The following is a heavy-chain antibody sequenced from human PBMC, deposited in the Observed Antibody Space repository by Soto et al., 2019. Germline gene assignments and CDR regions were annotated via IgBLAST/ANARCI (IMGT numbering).Heavy chain of an antibody. V-gene: IGHV3-30*04. J-gene: IGHJ4*02. D-gene: IGHD3-10*01. CDR1: GFTFSRYA. Sequence: QVQVVESGGGVVQPGRSLRLSCAASGFTFSRYAIHWVRQAPGMGLEWVAVISRDGSNKYYVDSVKGRFTISRDNSKNTLYLQMNSLRDEDTAVYYCARSRNSAVADSFDFWGQGTLVTVSS. CDR3: ARSRNSAVADSFDF. CDR2: ISRDGSNK.